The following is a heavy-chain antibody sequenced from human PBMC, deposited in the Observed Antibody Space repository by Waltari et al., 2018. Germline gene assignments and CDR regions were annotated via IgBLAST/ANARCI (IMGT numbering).Heavy chain of an antibody. Sequence: QITLKESGPTLVKPTETLTVTCTFSGFSFNISGEGVGWIRQPPGKALEWLGLAYWDGDQRYSPSLKTRLTITKHTSKNQVVLKVTNMDPVDAGTYYCAYKAPGTIAARGFEHWGPGTRVSVSS. CDR3: AYKAPGTIAARGFEH. V-gene: IGHV2-5*02. D-gene: IGHD6-6*01. CDR2: AYWDGDQ. CDR1: GFSFNISGEG. J-gene: IGHJ4*02.